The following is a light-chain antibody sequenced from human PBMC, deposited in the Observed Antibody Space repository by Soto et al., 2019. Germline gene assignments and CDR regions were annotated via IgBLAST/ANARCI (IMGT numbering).Light chain of an antibody. CDR2: EVR. CDR3: CSFAGGSTWV. V-gene: IGLV2-23*02. Sequence: QSALTQPASVSGSPGQSITISCSGTSSDVGSYDFVSWYQQHPGKAPKVMISEVRRRPSGVSDRFSGAKSGNTASLTISGLQAEDEADYYCCSFAGGSTWVFGGGTKVTVL. J-gene: IGLJ3*02. CDR1: SSDVGSYDF.